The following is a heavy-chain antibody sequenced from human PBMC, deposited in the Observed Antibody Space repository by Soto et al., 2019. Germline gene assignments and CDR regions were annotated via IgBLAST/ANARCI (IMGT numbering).Heavy chain of an antibody. Sequence: EVQLVQSGAEVKKPGESLKISCKGSGYSFTSYWIGWVRQMPGKGLEWMGIIYPGDSDTRYSPSFQGQVTISADKSISSVYLQWSSLKASDTAIYYCARTAAAGKYYYGVDVWGQGTTVTVSS. CDR2: IYPGDSDT. CDR3: ARTAAAGKYYYGVDV. D-gene: IGHD6-13*01. CDR1: GYSFTSYW. J-gene: IGHJ6*02. V-gene: IGHV5-51*01.